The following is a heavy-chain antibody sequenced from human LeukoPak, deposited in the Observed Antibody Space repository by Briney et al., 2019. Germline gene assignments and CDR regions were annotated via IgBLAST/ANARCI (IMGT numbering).Heavy chain of an antibody. V-gene: IGHV1-46*01. CDR3: ATEAPRSYYFDY. CDR2: VYATGGTT. CDR1: EDTFTYYH. J-gene: IGHJ4*02. Sequence: ASVKVSFKASEDTFTYYHIHWVRQAPGQGGEWMGAVYATGGTTINTQNFQGRVTMTRDTSTGTVYMELGSLRFEDTAMYYCATEAPRSYYFDYWGQGILVTVSS.